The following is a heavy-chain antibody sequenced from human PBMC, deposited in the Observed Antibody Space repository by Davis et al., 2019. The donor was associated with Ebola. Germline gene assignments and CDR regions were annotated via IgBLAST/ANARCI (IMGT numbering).Heavy chain of an antibody. V-gene: IGHV1-8*03. D-gene: IGHD1-26*01. CDR2: MNPNSGNT. CDR3: ARGIGRHGSYRPDYYYYGMDV. CDR1: GYTFTSYD. Sequence: SVTVSCMASGYTFTSYDINWVRQATGQGLKLTGWMNPNSGNTGYAQKFQGRVTITRNTSISTAYMELSRLRSDDTAVYYCARGIGRHGSYRPDYYYYGMDVWGQGTTVTVSS. J-gene: IGHJ6*02.